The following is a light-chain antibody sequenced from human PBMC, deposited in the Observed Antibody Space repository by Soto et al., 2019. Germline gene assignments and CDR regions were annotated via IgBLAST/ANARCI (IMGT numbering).Light chain of an antibody. CDR2: DAS. Sequence: DIQLTQSPSTLSASVGDRVTLTCRASQNINNWLAWSQQKPGKAPKVLIYDASSLESGVPSRFSGSGSGTEFTLTISSLQPDDFATYYCQQYDGNFGPGTKVDIK. CDR3: QQYDGN. CDR1: QNINNW. V-gene: IGKV1-5*01. J-gene: IGKJ3*01.